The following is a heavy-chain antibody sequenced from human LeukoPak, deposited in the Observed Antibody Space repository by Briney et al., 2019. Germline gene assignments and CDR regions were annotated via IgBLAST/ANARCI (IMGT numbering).Heavy chain of an antibody. Sequence: PSETLSLTCTVSGGSLSTYYWNWIRQPAGKGLEWIGRIYASGITNYNPSLQSRVTMSVDASKNQFSLKLSSVTAADTAVYYCARWGVAARNFDYWGQGTLVTVSS. D-gene: IGHD6-6*01. V-gene: IGHV4-4*07. CDR2: IYASGIT. CDR3: ARWGVAARNFDY. J-gene: IGHJ4*02. CDR1: GGSLSTYY.